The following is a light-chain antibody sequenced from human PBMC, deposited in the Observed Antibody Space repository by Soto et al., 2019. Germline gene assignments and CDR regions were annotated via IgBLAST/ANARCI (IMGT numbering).Light chain of an antibody. CDR1: QSISNY. Sequence: DIQMTRSPASLSASVGDRVTITCRASQSISNYLNWYQQKPGKAPKLLIYSASNLQSGVPSRFSGSGSGTDFTLTISSLQPEDFATYYCQQSDGTPITFGQGTRLEIK. J-gene: IGKJ5*01. CDR2: SAS. V-gene: IGKV1-39*01. CDR3: QQSDGTPIT.